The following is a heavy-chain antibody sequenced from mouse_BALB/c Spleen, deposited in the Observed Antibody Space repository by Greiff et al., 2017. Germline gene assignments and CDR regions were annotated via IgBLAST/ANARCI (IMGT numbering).Heavy chain of an antibody. D-gene: IGHD3-2*01. J-gene: IGHJ3*01. CDR3: ARSDSSGYGFAY. V-gene: IGHV1-54*01. CDR2: INPGSGGT. CDR1: GYAFTNYL. Sequence: QVQLKESGAELVRPGTSVKVSCKASGYAFTNYLIEWVKQRPGQGLEWIGVINPGSGGTNYNEKFKGKATLTADKSSSTAYMQLSSLTSDDSAVYFCARSDSSGYGFAYWGQGTLVTVSA.